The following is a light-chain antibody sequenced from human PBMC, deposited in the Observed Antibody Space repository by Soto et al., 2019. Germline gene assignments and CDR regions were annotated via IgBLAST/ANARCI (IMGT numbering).Light chain of an antibody. J-gene: IGLJ2*01. CDR3: YSFAGFNTQ. Sequence: QSALTQPASVSGSPGQSITISCTGTSSDVGGYNYVSWYQQHPGKAPKLIIYEVNKRPSGISSRFSGSKSGNTASLTISGLQAEDEADYYCYSFAGFNTQFGGGTKLTVL. CDR2: EVN. CDR1: SSDVGGYNY. V-gene: IGLV2-23*02.